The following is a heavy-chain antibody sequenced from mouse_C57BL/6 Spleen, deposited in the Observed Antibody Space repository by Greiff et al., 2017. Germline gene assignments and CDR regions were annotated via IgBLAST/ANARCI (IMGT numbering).Heavy chain of an antibody. V-gene: IGHV1-69*01. D-gene: IGHD1-1*01. CDR2: IDPSDSYT. J-gene: IGHJ3*01. CDR3: ARGDITPGEFAY. Sequence: VKLQQPGAELVMPGASVKLSCKASGYTFTSYWMHWVKQRPGQGLEWIEEIDPSDSYTNYNQKFKGKSTLTVDKSSSTAYMQLSSLTSEDSAVYYCARGDITPGEFAYWGQGTLVTVSA. CDR1: GYTFTSYW.